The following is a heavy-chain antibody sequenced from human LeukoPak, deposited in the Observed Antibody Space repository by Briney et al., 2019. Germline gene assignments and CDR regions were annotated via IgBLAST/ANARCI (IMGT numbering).Heavy chain of an antibody. Sequence: PGGSLRLSCAASGFTFSSYWMSWVRQAPGKGLEWVANIKQDGSEKYYVDSVKGRFTISRDNAKNSLYLQMNSLRAEDTAVYYCARDQYYYDSSGYPRGFYYYGMDVWGQGTTVTVSS. CDR3: ARDQYYYDSSGYPRGFYYYGMDV. CDR1: GFTFSSYW. D-gene: IGHD3-22*01. V-gene: IGHV3-7*01. CDR2: IKQDGSEK. J-gene: IGHJ6*02.